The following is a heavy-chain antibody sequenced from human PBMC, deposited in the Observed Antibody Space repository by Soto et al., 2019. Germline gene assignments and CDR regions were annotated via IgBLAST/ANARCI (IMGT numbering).Heavy chain of an antibody. D-gene: IGHD4-17*01. V-gene: IGHV3-11*04. CDR2: ISGSGTFA. CDR3: ARGHTTVRRAYFDY. Sequence: PGGSLRLSCEASGLTFRDYYMTWFRQAPGKGLEWVSYISGSGTFAVYADSLRARVTILRDNAKRSVYLQITSLRADDSAVYYCARGHTTVRRAYFDYWGQGTVVTVSS. CDR1: GLTFRDYY. J-gene: IGHJ4*02.